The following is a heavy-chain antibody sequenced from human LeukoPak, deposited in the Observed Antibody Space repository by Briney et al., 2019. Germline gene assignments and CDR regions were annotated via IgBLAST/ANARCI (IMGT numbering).Heavy chain of an antibody. Sequence: GGSLRLSCAASGFTVSNNYMSWVRQAPGKGLEWVSVIYSAGTTYYADSVKGRFTISRDNPKNTLYLQMNSLRAEDTAVYYCAREGSSGWYEFWFDPWGQGTLVTVSS. CDR3: AREGSSGWYEFWFDP. V-gene: IGHV3-66*01. CDR2: IYSAGTT. CDR1: GFTVSNNY. J-gene: IGHJ5*02. D-gene: IGHD6-19*01.